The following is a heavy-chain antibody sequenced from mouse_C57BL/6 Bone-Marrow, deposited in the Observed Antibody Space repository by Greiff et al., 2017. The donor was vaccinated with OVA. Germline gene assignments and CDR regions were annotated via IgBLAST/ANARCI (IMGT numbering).Heavy chain of an antibody. Sequence: VKLQQPGAELVKPGASVKLSCKASGYTFTSYWMQWVKQRPGQGLEWIGEIDPSDSYTNYNQKFKGKATLTVDTSSSTAYMQLSSLTSEDSAVYYCARGIYYDYSAWFAYWGQGTLVTVSA. D-gene: IGHD2-4*01. CDR2: IDPSDSYT. J-gene: IGHJ3*01. CDR3: ARGIYYDYSAWFAY. V-gene: IGHV1-50*01. CDR1: GYTFTSYW.